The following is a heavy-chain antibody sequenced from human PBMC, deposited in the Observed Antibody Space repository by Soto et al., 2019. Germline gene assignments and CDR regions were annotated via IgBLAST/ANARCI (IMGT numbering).Heavy chain of an antibody. Sequence: SDTLSLTCTVSCGSISSDYWSWIRQPPGKGLEWIGYIYFSGGTNYNPSLKSRVTISVDTSKNQFSLKLSSVTAADTAVYYCARESRSWYGSIWDYWGQGTLVTVS. CDR1: CGSISSDY. J-gene: IGHJ4*02. CDR3: ARESRSWYGSIWDY. CDR2: IYFSGGT. V-gene: IGHV4-59*12. D-gene: IGHD6-13*01.